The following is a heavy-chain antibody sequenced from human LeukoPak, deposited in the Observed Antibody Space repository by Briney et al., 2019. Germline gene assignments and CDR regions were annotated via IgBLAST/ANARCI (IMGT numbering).Heavy chain of an antibody. Sequence: ASVKVSCKASGYTFIGFYMHWLRQAPGQGLEWMGWINPASGGTNYAQNFQGGITMTRDTPISTAYMELSRLRPDDTAVYYCARDIAAVGDYWGQGTLVTVSS. CDR2: INPASGGT. D-gene: IGHD6-13*01. CDR1: GYTFIGFY. J-gene: IGHJ4*02. CDR3: ARDIAAVGDY. V-gene: IGHV1-2*02.